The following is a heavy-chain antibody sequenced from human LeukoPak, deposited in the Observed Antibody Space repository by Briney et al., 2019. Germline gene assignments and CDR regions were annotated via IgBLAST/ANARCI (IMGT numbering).Heavy chain of an antibody. D-gene: IGHD5-18*01. J-gene: IGHJ4*02. CDR2: ISGSGDST. CDR3: ARDVTAMVDY. V-gene: IGHV3-23*01. Sequence: GGSLRLSCAASGFTFSSYAMSWVRQAPGKGLEWVSAISGSGDSTYYGDSVKGRFTISRDNSKNTLYLQMNSLRAEDTAVYYCARDVTAMVDYWGQGTLVTVSS. CDR1: GFTFSSYA.